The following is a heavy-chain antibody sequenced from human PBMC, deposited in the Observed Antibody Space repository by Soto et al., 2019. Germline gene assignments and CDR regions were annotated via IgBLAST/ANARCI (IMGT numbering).Heavy chain of an antibody. D-gene: IGHD2-15*01. V-gene: IGHV3-23*01. J-gene: IGHJ2*01. Sequence: GKGLEWVSALSGSGGSTYYADSVKGRFTISRDNSKNTLYLQMNSLRAEDTAVYFFQAEDGIRGSVTVSAFLLNRSSDL. CDR2: LSGSGGST. CDR3: QAEDGIRGSVTVSAFLLNRSSDL.